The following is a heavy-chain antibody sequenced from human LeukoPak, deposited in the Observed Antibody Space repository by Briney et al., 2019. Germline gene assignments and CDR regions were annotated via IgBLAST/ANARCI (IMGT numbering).Heavy chain of an antibody. D-gene: IGHD3-10*01. Sequence: SQTLSLTCTVSGGSISSGDYYWSWIRQPPGKGLEWIGYIYYSGSTYYNPSLKSRVTISVDTSKNQFPLKLSSVTAADTAGYYCATREGTLMTYWGQGTLVTVSS. CDR1: GGSISSGDYY. CDR3: ATREGTLMTY. V-gene: IGHV4-30-4*08. CDR2: IYYSGST. J-gene: IGHJ4*02.